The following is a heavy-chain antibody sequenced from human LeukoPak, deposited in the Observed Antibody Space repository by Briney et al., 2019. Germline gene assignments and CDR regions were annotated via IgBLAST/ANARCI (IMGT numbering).Heavy chain of an antibody. V-gene: IGHV1-69*04. J-gene: IGHJ4*02. CDR3: ARGPAARETGTFDY. D-gene: IGHD2-2*01. CDR2: IIPILGIA. CDR1: GGTFSSYA. Sequence: SVKVSCKASGGTFSSYAISWVRPAPGQGLEWMGRIIPILGIANYAQKFQGRVTITADKSTSTAYMELSSLRSEDTAVYYCARGPAARETGTFDYWGQGTLVTVSS.